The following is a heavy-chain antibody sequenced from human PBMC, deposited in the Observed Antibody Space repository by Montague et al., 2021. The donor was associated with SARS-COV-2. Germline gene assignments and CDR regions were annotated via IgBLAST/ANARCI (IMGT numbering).Heavy chain of an antibody. CDR3: ARIRYGSGMGFDY. Sequence: PALVKPTQTLTLTCTFSGVSRSTSGICVSWIRQPPGKALEWLARSGWGDDKYYSTSLKTRLTISKDTSKNQVVLTMTNMDPVDTATYYCARIRYGSGMGFDYWGQGTLVTVSS. V-gene: IGHV2-70*11. J-gene: IGHJ4*02. CDR2: SGWGDDK. CDR1: GVSRSTSGIC. D-gene: IGHD3-10*01.